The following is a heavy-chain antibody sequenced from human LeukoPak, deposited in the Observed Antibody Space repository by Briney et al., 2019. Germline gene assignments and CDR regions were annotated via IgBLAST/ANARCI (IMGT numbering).Heavy chain of an antibody. V-gene: IGHV4-38-2*02. CDR1: GYSISSGYY. CDR3: ARWAVAGNSRFDY. J-gene: IGHJ4*02. Sequence: TASETLSLTCTVSGYSISSGYYWGWIRQPPGKGLEWIGSIYHSGSTYYNPSLKSRVTISVDTSKNQFSLKLSSVTAADTAVYYCARWAVAGNSRFDYWGQGTLVTVSS. CDR2: IYHSGST. D-gene: IGHD6-19*01.